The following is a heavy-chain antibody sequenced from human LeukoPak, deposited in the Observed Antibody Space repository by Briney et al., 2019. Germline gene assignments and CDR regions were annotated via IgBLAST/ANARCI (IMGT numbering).Heavy chain of an antibody. Sequence: ASVKVSCKASGYTSTSYYMQWVRQAPGQGLEWMGIINPSSGTTDYAQQFQGRVTLTRDTSTSTVNMELSSLRSEDTAVYYCARAVGTNRYYFDYWGQGTLVSVSA. J-gene: IGHJ4*02. D-gene: IGHD1-26*01. V-gene: IGHV1-46*01. CDR2: INPSSGTT. CDR1: GYTSTSYY. CDR3: ARAVGTNRYYFDY.